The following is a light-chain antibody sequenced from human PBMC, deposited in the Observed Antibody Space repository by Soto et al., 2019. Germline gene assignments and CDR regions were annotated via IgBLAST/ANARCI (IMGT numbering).Light chain of an antibody. CDR3: QQYDNLPLT. J-gene: IGKJ4*01. CDR1: QDISNY. V-gene: IGKV1-33*01. CDR2: DAS. Sequence: DIQMTQSPSSLSASVGDRVTITCQASQDISNYLNCYQQKPGKAPKLLIYDASNLETGVPSRFSGSGSGTDFTFTISSLQPEEIATYYCQQYDNLPLTFGGGTKVEIK.